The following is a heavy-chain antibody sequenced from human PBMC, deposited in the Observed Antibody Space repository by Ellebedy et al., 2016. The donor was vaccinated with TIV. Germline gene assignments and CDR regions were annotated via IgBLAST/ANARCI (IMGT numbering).Heavy chain of an antibody. J-gene: IGHJ6*02. Sequence: MPSETLSLTCAVYGGSLSGYSWGWIRQSPGKGLEWIGEINHSGSTNYNPSRKSRATISVDTTKNQFSLKLSSVTAADTAVYYCARGRRLFYSYGMDVWGQGTTVTVSS. CDR1: GGSLSGYS. V-gene: IGHV4-34*01. D-gene: IGHD1-1*01. CDR2: INHSGST. CDR3: ARGRRLFYSYGMDV.